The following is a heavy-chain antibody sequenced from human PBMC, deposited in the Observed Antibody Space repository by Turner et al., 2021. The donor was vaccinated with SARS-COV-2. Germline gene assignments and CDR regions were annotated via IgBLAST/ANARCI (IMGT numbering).Heavy chain of an antibody. CDR2: FDPEDGET. Sequence: QVQLLQSVAEVKTPGAPAQVSCKISGYTLTALSMYWGRQAPGKRLEWMGGFDPEDGETIDAKNVQSRVTKTDDTSTDTAYMELGSLRSEDTTMYFCATGYQLRVNWFDPWGQGTLVTVSS. V-gene: IGHV1-24*01. D-gene: IGHD2-2*01. J-gene: IGHJ5*02. CDR3: ATGYQLRVNWFDP. CDR1: GYTLTALS.